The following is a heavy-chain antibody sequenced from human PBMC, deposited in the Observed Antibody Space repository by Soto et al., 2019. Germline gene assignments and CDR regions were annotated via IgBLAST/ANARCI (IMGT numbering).Heavy chain of an antibody. V-gene: IGHV4-34*01. J-gene: IGHJ2*01. CDR2: IHHSGST. CDR3: ARGGSYCSSNSCPYFDL. CDR1: GGSFNGYY. D-gene: IGHD2-2*01. Sequence: QVQLQQRGAGLLKPSETLSLTCAVYGGSFNGYYWSWIRQPPGKGLEWIGEIHHSGSTNFNPSLKSRVTISVDTSKNQFSLKLSSVTAADTAVYYCARGGSYCSSNSCPYFDLWGRDTLVIVSS.